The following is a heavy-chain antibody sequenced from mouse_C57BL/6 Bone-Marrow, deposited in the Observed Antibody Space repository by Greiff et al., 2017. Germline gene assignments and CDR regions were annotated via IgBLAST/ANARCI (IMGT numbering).Heavy chain of an antibody. J-gene: IGHJ1*03. CDR3: AKPYYYDSSLWYFDV. CDR1: GFTFSDYG. D-gene: IGHD1-1*01. V-gene: IGHV5-17*01. CDR2: ISSGSSTI. Sequence: EVKLMESGGGLVKPGGSLKLSCAASGFTFSDYGMHWVRQAPEKGLEWVAYISSGSSTIYYADTVKGRFTISRDNAKNTLFLQMTSLRSEETAMYYSAKPYYYDSSLWYFDVWGTGTTVTVSS.